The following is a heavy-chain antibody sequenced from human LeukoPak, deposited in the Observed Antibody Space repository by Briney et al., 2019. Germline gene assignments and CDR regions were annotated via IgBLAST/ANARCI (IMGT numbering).Heavy chain of an antibody. CDR2: ISGSGGRT. D-gene: IGHD3-22*01. Sequence: GGSLRLSCGASGFSFSIYVMSWVRQAPGKGLQWVSAISGSGGRTYYADSVKGRFTTSRDNSKNTLYLQMNSLRAEDTAVYYCAKDRTMIVYADAFDIWGQGTMVTVSS. V-gene: IGHV3-23*01. CDR1: GFSFSIYV. J-gene: IGHJ3*02. CDR3: AKDRTMIVYADAFDI.